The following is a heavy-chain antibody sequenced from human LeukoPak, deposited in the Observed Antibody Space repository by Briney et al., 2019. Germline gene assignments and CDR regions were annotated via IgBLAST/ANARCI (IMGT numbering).Heavy chain of an antibody. CDR1: GFTFTYYA. CDR3: ARVLQGFDWLLPRYGMDV. J-gene: IGHJ6*02. V-gene: IGHV3-23*01. CDR2: ISGSGANT. Sequence: GGSLRLSCAASGFTFTYYALSWVRQAPGKGLEWVSVISGSGANTHYTDPVKGRFTISRDNSKDTLYLQMNSLRAEDTAVYYCARVLQGFDWLLPRYGMDVWGQGTTVTVSS. D-gene: IGHD3-9*01.